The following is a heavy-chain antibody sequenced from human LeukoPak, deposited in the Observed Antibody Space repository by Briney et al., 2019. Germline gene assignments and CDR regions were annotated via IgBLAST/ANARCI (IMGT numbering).Heavy chain of an antibody. CDR1: GGTFSSYA. CDR3: ARAGNGDYVFGY. J-gene: IGHJ4*02. CDR2: IIPIFGTA. V-gene: IGHV1-69*01. D-gene: IGHD4-17*01. Sequence: RASVKVSCKASGGTFSSYAISWVRQAPGQGLEWMGGIIPIFGTANYAQKFQGRVTITADESTSTAYMELSSLRSEDTAVYYCARAGNGDYVFGYWGQGTLVTVSS.